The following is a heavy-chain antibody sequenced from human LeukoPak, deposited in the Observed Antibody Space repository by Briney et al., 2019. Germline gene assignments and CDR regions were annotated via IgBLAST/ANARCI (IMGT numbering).Heavy chain of an antibody. J-gene: IGHJ4*02. D-gene: IGHD3-16*01. CDR1: GFDFRSYS. V-gene: IGHV3-48*01. CDR2: ISSFSGTI. CDR3: VRDQGGAVSY. Sequence: GGSLRLSCAASGFDFRSYSMNCVRQAPGKGLEWVSYISSFSGTIDYADSVKGRFIISRDNAQNSLFLQMNSLRAEDTAVYYCVRDQGGAVSYWGQGTLVTVSS.